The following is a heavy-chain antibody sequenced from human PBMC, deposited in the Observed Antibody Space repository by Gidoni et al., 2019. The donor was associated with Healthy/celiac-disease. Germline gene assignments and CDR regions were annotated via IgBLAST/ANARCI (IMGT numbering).Heavy chain of an antibody. CDR1: GFTFSSYA. V-gene: IGHV3-30-3*01. D-gene: IGHD6-13*01. CDR2: ISYDGSNK. Sequence: QVQLVESGGGVVQPGRSLRLSCAASGFTFSSYAMHWVRQAPGKGLEWVAVISYDGSNKYYADSVKGRFTISRDNSKNTLYLQMNSLRAEDTAVYYCARDGEQQMGSTYYYYYYGMDVWGQGTTVTVSS. J-gene: IGHJ6*02. CDR3: ARDGEQQMGSTYYYYYYGMDV.